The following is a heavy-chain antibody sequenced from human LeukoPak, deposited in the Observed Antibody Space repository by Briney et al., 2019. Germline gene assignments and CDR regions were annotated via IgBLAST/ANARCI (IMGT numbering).Heavy chain of an antibody. CDR2: ISGSGGST. D-gene: IGHD6-13*01. CDR1: GFTFSSYA. V-gene: IGHV3-23*01. Sequence: PGGSLRLSCAASGFTFSSYAMSWVRQAPGKGLEWVLAISGSGGSTYYADSVKGRFTISRDNSKNTLHLQMNSLRAEDTAVYYCAKRYSSSWYYFDYWGQGTLVTVSS. CDR3: AKRYSSSWYYFDY. J-gene: IGHJ4*02.